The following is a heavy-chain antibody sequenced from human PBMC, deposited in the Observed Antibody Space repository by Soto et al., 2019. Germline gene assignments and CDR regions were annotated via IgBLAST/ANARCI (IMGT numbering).Heavy chain of an antibody. Sequence: ASVKVSCKASGYTFTGYYMHWVRQAPGQGLEWMGWINPNSGGTNYAQKFQGWVTMTRDTSISTAYMELSRLRSDDTAVYYCARDGITGTTTLVYYYYYMDVWGKGTTVTV. V-gene: IGHV1-2*04. CDR1: GYTFTGYY. CDR2: INPNSGGT. CDR3: ARDGITGTTTLVYYYYYMDV. J-gene: IGHJ6*03. D-gene: IGHD1-7*01.